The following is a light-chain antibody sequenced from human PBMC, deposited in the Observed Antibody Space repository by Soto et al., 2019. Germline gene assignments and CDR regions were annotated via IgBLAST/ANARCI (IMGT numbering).Light chain of an antibody. CDR1: SSNIGSNY. J-gene: IGLJ1*01. V-gene: IGLV1-44*01. Sequence: QSVLTQPPSASGTPGQRVTISCSGSSSNIGSNYVNWYQQLPGTAPKLLIYSNNQRPSGVPDRFSGSKSGTSASLAISGLQSEDEADYFCATWDDSLNGFYVFGTGTKVTVL. CDR2: SNN. CDR3: ATWDDSLNGFYV.